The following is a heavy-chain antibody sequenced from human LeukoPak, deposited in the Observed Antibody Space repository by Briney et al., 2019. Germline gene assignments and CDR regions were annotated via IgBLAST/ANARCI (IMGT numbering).Heavy chain of an antibody. V-gene: IGHV3-48*01. D-gene: IGHD2-2*01. CDR3: ARDCGTTSCYDFPDFDY. CDR2: ISDGGETI. Sequence: PGGSLRLSCAASGYTFTSYSMNWVRQAPGKGLEWVSYISDGGETIYYADSEKGRFTISRDNAKNSLYLQMNSLRAEDTAVYYCARDCGTTSCYDFPDFDYWGQGTLVTVSS. CDR1: GYTFTSYS. J-gene: IGHJ4*02.